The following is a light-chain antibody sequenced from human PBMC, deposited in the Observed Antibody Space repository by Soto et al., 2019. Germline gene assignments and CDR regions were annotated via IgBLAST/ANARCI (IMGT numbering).Light chain of an antibody. Sequence: QSVLTQPASVSGSPGQSITISCTGTSSDVGSYNLVSWYQQYPGKAPKLMIYEGSKRPSGVSNRFSGSKSGNTASLTISGLQAEDEADYYCCSYAGSSTFEVFGGGTKVTVL. CDR2: EGS. J-gene: IGLJ2*01. CDR3: CSYAGSSTFEV. CDR1: SSDVGSYNL. V-gene: IGLV2-23*03.